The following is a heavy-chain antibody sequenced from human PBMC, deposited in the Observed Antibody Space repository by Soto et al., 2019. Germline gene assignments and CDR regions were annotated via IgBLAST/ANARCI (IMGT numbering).Heavy chain of an antibody. J-gene: IGHJ6*02. CDR2: INPNSGGT. Sequence: ASVKVSCKASGYTFTRYAMHWVRQAPGQRLEWMGWINPNSGGTNYAQKFQGWVTMTRDTSISTAYMELSRLRSDDTAVYYCARASLPTYYDFWSGYYPLYYYYYGMDVWGQGTTVTVSS. D-gene: IGHD3-3*01. V-gene: IGHV1-2*04. CDR3: ARASLPTYYDFWSGYYPLYYYYYGMDV. CDR1: GYTFTRYA.